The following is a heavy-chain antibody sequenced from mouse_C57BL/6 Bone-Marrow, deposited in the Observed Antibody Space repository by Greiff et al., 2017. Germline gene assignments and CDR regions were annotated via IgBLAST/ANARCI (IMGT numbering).Heavy chain of an antibody. D-gene: IGHD1-1*01. J-gene: IGHJ2*01. Sequence: EVKLMESGGGLVKPGGSLKLSCAASGFTFSSSAMSWVRQTPEKRLECVATISDGGSYTYYPDNVKGRFTISRDNAKNNLYLQMSHLKSEDTAMYYCARDAYYYGSPYYCDYWGQGTTLTVSS. CDR2: ISDGGSYT. CDR3: ARDAYYYGSPYYCDY. CDR1: GFTFSSSA. V-gene: IGHV5-4*01.